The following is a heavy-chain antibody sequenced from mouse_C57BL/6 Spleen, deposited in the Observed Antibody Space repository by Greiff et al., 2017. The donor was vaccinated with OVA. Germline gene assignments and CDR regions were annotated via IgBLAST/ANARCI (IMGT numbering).Heavy chain of an antibody. Sequence: QVQLQQPGAELVKPGASVKLSCKASGYTFTSYWMHWVKQRPGQGLEWIGMIHPNSGSTNYNEKFKSKATLTVDNSSSTAYMQLSSLTSEDSAVYYGARERGIYYGNYEGYFDVWGTGTTVTVSS. CDR3: ARERGIYYGNYEGYFDV. CDR1: GYTFTSYW. D-gene: IGHD2-1*01. CDR2: IHPNSGST. V-gene: IGHV1-64*01. J-gene: IGHJ1*03.